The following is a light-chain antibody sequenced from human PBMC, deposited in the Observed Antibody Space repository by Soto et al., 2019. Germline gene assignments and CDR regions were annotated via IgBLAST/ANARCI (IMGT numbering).Light chain of an antibody. CDR2: STN. CDR3: VLYMGGGIWV. V-gene: IGLV8-61*01. CDR1: SGSVSTNYY. J-gene: IGLJ3*02. Sequence: QTVVTQEPSFSVSPGRTVTLTCGLSSGSVSTNYYPSWYQQTPGQAPRTLIYSTNTRSSGVPDRFSGSILGNKAALTITGAQADDESDYYCVLYMGGGIWVFGGGTQLTFL.